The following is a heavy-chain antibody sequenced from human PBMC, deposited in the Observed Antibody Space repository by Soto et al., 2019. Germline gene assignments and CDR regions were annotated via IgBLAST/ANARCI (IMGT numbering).Heavy chain of an antibody. D-gene: IGHD3-9*01. CDR3: ARDLRWYFGPYGMDV. J-gene: IGHJ6*02. Sequence: SETLSLTCTVSGGSISSGDYYWSWIRQPPGKGLEWIGYIYYSGSTYYNPSLKSRVTISVDTSKNQFSLKLSSVTAADTAVYYCARDLRWYFGPYGMDVWGQGTTVTVSS. CDR1: GGSISSGDYY. V-gene: IGHV4-30-4*01. CDR2: IYYSGST.